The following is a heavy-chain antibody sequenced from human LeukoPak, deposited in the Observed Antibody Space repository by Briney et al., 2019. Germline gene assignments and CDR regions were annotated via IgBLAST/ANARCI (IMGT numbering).Heavy chain of an antibody. CDR3: AKDTQTDYYDSSGYFDY. J-gene: IGHJ4*02. V-gene: IGHV3-9*01. CDR1: GFTFDDYA. CDR2: ISWNSGSI. Sequence: SLRLSCAASGFTFDDYAMHWVRQAPGKGLEWVSGISWNSGSIGYADSVKGRFTISRDNAKNSLYLQMNSLRAEDTALYYCAKDTQTDYYDSSGYFDYWGQGTLVTVSS. D-gene: IGHD3-22*01.